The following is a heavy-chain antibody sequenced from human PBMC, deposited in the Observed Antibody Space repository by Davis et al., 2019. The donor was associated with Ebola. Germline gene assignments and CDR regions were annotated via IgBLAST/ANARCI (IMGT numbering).Heavy chain of an antibody. J-gene: IGHJ4*02. CDR2: INHNGST. CDR1: GGSFSGYY. Sequence: MPSETLSLTCAVSGGSFSGYYWSWIRQPPGKGLEWIGEINHNGSTNYNPSLKSRVTISVETYKNQFSLKLSSVTAADTAVYYCARGRARLDYWGQGTLVTVSS. CDR3: ARGRARLDY. V-gene: IGHV4-34*01.